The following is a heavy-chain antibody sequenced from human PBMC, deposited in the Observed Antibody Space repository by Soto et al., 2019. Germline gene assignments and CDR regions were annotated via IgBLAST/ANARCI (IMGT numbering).Heavy chain of an antibody. Sequence: GGSLRLSCSASGFTFSMFSMHWVRQAPGKGLEYVSGISSNGDSTYYADSVKGRFTISRDNSKNTLYLQMSSLRAVDTAVYYCVHPRSTVQIPPTWGQGTMVTV. V-gene: IGHV3-64D*06. CDR2: ISSNGDST. CDR1: GFTFSMFS. CDR3: VHPRSTVQIPPT. J-gene: IGHJ5*02. D-gene: IGHD4-17*01.